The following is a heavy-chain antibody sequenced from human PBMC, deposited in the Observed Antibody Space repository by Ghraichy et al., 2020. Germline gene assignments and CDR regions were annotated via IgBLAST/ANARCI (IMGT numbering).Heavy chain of an antibody. CDR3: AREHTSTWFLFDF. CDR1: GFTFGTYA. D-gene: IGHD6-13*01. CDR2: ISGGAGTNT. J-gene: IGHJ4*02. Sequence: GESLNISCAASGFTFGTYAMGWVRQSPGKGLEWVATISGGAGTNTFFGGSVEGRFTISRDTSQNTVYLQMSSLRAGDTAVYYCAREHTSTWFLFDFWGQGTLVTVSS. V-gene: IGHV3-23*01.